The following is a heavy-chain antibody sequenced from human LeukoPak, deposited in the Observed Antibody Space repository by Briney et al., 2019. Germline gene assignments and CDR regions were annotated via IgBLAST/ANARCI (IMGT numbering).Heavy chain of an antibody. J-gene: IGHJ5*01. CDR2: VETDGSSA. CDR1: GFTFTSYW. V-gene: IGHV3-74*01. Sequence: PGGSLRLSCAASGFTFTSYWMHWVRQAPGKGLVWVSLVETDGSSATYADSVRGRFTISRDSAKNTVYLQMNSLRVEDTAVYYCVRDVPHNWFDSWGQGTLVTVSS. CDR3: VRDVPHNWFDS.